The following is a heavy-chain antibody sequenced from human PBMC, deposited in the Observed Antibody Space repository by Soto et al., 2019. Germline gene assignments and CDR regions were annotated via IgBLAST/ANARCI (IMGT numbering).Heavy chain of an antibody. CDR2: IYTSGTT. CDR3: AGEDYYDTSYYGV. D-gene: IGHD3-22*01. Sequence: PSETLSLTCTVSGRSMSGYYWSWIRQPAGERLEWIGRIYTSGTTDFNPSLKGRVTMSVDTSKNQFSLKLTSVTAADTALYYCAGEDYYDTSYYGVWGQGTQLTVSS. CDR1: GRSMSGYY. J-gene: IGHJ4*02. V-gene: IGHV4-4*07.